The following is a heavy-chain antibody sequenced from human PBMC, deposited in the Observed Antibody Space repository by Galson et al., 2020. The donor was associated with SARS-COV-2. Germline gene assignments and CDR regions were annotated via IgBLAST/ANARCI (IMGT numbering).Heavy chain of an antibody. CDR2: IHPSGGST. D-gene: IGHD5-18*01. V-gene: IGHV1-46*01. CDR1: GYTFTSYY. J-gene: IGHJ3*02. CDR3: ARSSYGYDTRHAPWIQLSNTAMVNAFDI. Sequence: ASVKVSCKASGYTFTSYYMHWVRQAPGQGLEWMGIIHPSGGSTSYAQKFQGRVTMTRDTSTSTVYMELSSLRSEDTAVYYCARSSYGYDTRHAPWIQLSNTAMVNAFDIWGQGTMVTVSS.